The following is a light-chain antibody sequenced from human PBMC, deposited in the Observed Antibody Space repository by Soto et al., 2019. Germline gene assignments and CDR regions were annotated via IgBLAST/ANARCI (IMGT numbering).Light chain of an antibody. CDR1: SSNIGNNY. V-gene: IGLV1-47*02. CDR2: YNN. J-gene: IGLJ1*01. CDR3: AAWDASLSACV. Sequence: QSVLTQSPSVSAAPGQQVTISCSGSSSNIGNNYVSWYQHLPRMAPKLLIYYNNQRPSGVPDRFSGSRSGTSASLAIVGLRSEDEAVYYCAAWDASLSACVFGNGTKATVL.